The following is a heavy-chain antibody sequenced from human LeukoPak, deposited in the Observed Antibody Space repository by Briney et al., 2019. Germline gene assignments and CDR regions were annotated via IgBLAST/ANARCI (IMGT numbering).Heavy chain of an antibody. CDR1: GDSISSYY. Sequence: SETLSFTRTISGDSISSYYWSWIPQPPGKGLEWIGYIYTSGSTISADTSNNQFSLKLTSLTAADTAIYYCAKYERSSAPWGYYYMDVRGKGTPVTVSS. CDR3: AKYERSSAPWGYYYMDV. CDR2: IYTSG. J-gene: IGHJ6*03. D-gene: IGHD6-25*01. V-gene: IGHV4-4*09.